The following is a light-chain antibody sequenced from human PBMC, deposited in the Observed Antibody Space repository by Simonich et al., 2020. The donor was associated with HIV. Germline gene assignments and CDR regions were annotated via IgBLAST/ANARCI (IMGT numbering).Light chain of an antibody. J-gene: IGKJ4*01. CDR1: QSISSY. CDR3: QQIYSTPLT. Sequence: DFQMTHSPSSLSPSVGKTFTIPSRESQSISSYLNWYHQKPGKAPKLLIYAASSLQSGVPSRFSGSGSGTDFALTISSLQPEDFATYFCQQIYSTPLTFGGGTKLEIK. CDR2: AAS. V-gene: IGKV1-39*01.